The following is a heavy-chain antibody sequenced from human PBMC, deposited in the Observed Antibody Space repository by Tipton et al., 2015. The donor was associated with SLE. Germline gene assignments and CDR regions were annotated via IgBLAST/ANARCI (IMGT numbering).Heavy chain of an antibody. CDR2: IYYSGSS. D-gene: IGHD3-3*02. V-gene: IGHV4-39*07. Sequence: TLSLTCTVSGGSISSSSYYWGWIRQPPGKGLEWIGSIYYSGSSYYNPSLTSRVTISVDTSNNQFSLRLSSVTAADTAVYYCARLEDPFGIFGVPKGWFDPWGQGTLVTVSS. CDR1: GGSISSSSYY. J-gene: IGHJ5*02. CDR3: ARLEDPFGIFGVPKGWFDP.